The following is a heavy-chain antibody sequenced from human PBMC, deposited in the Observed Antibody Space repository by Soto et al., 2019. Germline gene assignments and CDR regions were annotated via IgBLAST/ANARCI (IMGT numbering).Heavy chain of an antibody. CDR2: IKSKTDGGKT. D-gene: IGHD3-22*01. V-gene: IGHV3-15*07. J-gene: IGHJ4*02. CDR3: TTVLTVYSYDNSGYSF. Sequence: PGGSLRLSCAASGFTFSNAWMNWVRQAPGKGLEWVGRIKSKTDGGKTDYAAPVKGRFTISRDDSKNTLYLQMNSLTTEDTAVYYCTTVLTVYSYDNSGYSFWGQGTLVTVS. CDR1: GFTFSNAW.